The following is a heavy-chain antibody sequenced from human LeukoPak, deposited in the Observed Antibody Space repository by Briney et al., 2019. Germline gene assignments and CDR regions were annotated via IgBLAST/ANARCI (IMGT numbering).Heavy chain of an antibody. D-gene: IGHD4-17*01. J-gene: IGHJ4*02. Sequence: PGGSLRLSCAASGFIFSRYGIHWVRQAPGKGLEWVAFIRYDGSDQYYADSVKGRFTISRDNSKNTLYLQMNSLRAEDTAVYYCAKDLKTTVTPYYFDYWGQGTLVTVSS. V-gene: IGHV3-30*02. CDR2: IRYDGSDQ. CDR1: GFIFSRYG. CDR3: AKDLKTTVTPYYFDY.